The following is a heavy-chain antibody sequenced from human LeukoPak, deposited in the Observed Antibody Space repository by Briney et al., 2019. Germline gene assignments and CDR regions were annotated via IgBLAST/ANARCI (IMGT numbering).Heavy chain of an antibody. CDR2: ISGGGGST. V-gene: IGHV3-21*01. J-gene: IGHJ5*02. Sequence: GGSLRLSCAASGFTFSSYSMNWVRQAPGKGLEWVSAISGGGGSTYYADSVKGRFTTSRDNAKNSLYLQMNSLRAEDTAVYYCARVKPGITMTNWFDPWGQGTLVTVSS. D-gene: IGHD3-22*01. CDR3: ARVKPGITMTNWFDP. CDR1: GFTFSSYS.